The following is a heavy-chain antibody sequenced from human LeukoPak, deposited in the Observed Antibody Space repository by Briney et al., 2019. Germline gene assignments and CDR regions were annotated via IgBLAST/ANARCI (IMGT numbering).Heavy chain of an antibody. D-gene: IGHD6-19*01. CDR1: GGSISSGSYY. V-gene: IGHV4-61*02. CDR2: IYTSGST. CDR3: AREPSSSGWSDWYFDL. J-gene: IGHJ2*01. Sequence: SETLSLTCTVSGGSISSGSYYWSWIRQPAGKGLEWIGRIYTSGSTNYNPSLKSRVTISVDTSKNQFSLKLSSVTAADTAVYYCAREPSSSGWSDWYFDLWGRGTLVTVSS.